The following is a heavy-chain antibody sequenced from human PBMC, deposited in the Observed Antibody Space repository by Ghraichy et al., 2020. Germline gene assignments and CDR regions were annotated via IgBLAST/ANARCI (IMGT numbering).Heavy chain of an antibody. Sequence: GESLNISCAASGFTFSSHGMHWVRQAPGKGLEWAALISSDGSKKYCADSVKGRFTISRDDSKNTLYLQMNSLRAEDTAVYYCARDRDWSFDYWGQGTLVSVSS. J-gene: IGHJ4*02. D-gene: IGHD3-9*01. CDR2: ISSDGSKK. CDR3: ARDRDWSFDY. V-gene: IGHV3-30*03. CDR1: GFTFSSHG.